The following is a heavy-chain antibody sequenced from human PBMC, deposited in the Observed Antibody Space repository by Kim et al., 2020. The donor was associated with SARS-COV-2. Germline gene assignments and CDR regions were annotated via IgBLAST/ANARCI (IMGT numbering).Heavy chain of an antibody. Sequence: SETLSLTCAVYGGSFSGYYWSWIRQPPGKGLEWIGEINHSGSTNYNPSLKSRVTISVDTSKNQFSLKLSSVTAADTAVYYCARAPLGTIHIFDYWGQGTLVTVSS. CDR1: GGSFSGYY. V-gene: IGHV4-34*01. D-gene: IGHD5-18*01. J-gene: IGHJ4*02. CDR3: ARAPLGTIHIFDY. CDR2: INHSGST.